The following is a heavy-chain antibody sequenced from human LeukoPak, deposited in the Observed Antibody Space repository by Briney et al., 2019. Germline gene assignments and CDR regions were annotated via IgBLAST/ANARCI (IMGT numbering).Heavy chain of an antibody. CDR2: ISSSGSAM. CDR3: ARGTYGEYGGPAY. CDR1: GLTFSNYC. V-gene: IGHV3-48*02. J-gene: IGHJ4*02. D-gene: IGHD4-17*01. Sequence: GGSLRLSCAASGLTFSNYCMNWVRQAPGKGLEWVSYISSSGSAMYYADSVRGRFTISRDNAENSLFLQMNSLRDEDTAVYYCARGTYGEYGGPAYWGQGTLVTVSS.